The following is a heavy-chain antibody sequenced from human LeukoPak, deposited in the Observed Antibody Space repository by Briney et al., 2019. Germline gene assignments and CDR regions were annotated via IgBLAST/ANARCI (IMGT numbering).Heavy chain of an antibody. Sequence: PGGSLRLSCAASGFIFSRYWMSWIRQAPGKGLEWVANINQDGSENYYVDSVKGRFTISRDNVKTSLYLQMNSLRAEDTAVYYCARACAGIAVVGRSDHWGQGTLVTVSS. CDR3: ARACAGIAVVGRSDH. CDR1: GFIFSRYW. V-gene: IGHV3-7*01. CDR2: INQDGSEN. J-gene: IGHJ5*02. D-gene: IGHD6-19*01.